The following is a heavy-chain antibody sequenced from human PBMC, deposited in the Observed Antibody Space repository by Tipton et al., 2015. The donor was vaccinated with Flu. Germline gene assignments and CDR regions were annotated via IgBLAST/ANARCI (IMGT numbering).Heavy chain of an antibody. V-gene: IGHV4-39*07. CDR3: ARYPESNYHWFGP. J-gene: IGHJ5*02. Sequence: TLSLTCTVSGGSISSSSYYWGWIRQPPGKGLEWIGSIYHSGTAYYNPSLKSRVTISVDTSKNRISLKLSSVTAADTAVYYCARYPESNYHWFGPWGQGALVTVSS. D-gene: IGHD4-11*01. CDR1: GGSISSSSYY. CDR2: IYHSGTA.